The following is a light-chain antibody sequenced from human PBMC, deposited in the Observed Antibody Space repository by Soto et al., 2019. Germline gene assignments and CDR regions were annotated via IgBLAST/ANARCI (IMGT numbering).Light chain of an antibody. Sequence: EVVLTQSPGIVSLSPGERATLTCRASQSVSSTFFAWFQQKPGQAPRLLIYGASSRATGIPDRFSGSGSKTDFSLTISRLEPEDFAIYYCHQYGSLPRTFGQGTKVEF. CDR2: GAS. CDR3: HQYGSLPRT. V-gene: IGKV3-20*01. J-gene: IGKJ1*01. CDR1: QSVSSTF.